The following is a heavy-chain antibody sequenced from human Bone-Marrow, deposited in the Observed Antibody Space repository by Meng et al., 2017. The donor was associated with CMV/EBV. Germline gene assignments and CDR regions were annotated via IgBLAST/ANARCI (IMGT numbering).Heavy chain of an antibody. CDR2: IYSGGST. Sequence: GESLKISCAASRFTVSYTYMNWVRQAPGKGLEWVSVIYSGGSTYYVDSVKGRFTISRDNSKNTLYLQMNSLRVEDTAVDYRARGLAAGGSGIYDYWGQGTLVTVSS. CDR3: ARGLAAGGSGIYDY. V-gene: IGHV3-53*01. CDR1: RFTVSYTY. J-gene: IGHJ4*02. D-gene: IGHD6-13*01.